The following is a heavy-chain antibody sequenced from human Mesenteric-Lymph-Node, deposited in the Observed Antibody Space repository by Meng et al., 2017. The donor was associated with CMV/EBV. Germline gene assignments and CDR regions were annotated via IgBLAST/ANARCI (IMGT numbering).Heavy chain of an antibody. CDR2: IDSSGTDT. J-gene: IGHJ4*02. V-gene: IGHV3-74*01. CDR3: TRDPDTAMALYYFDY. CDR1: GFSFSSYW. Sequence: GGSLRLSCAASGFSFSSYWMHWVRQAPGKGLVWVSEIDSSGTDTSYTDSVKGRFTISRDNAKNTLYLQMNSLRAEDTAVYYCTRDPDTAMALYYFDYWGQGTLVTVSS. D-gene: IGHD5-18*01.